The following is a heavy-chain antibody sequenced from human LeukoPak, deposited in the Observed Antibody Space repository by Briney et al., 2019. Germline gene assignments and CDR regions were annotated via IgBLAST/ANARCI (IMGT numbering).Heavy chain of an antibody. CDR2: IKRNTDGGTT. Sequence: GGSLRLSCAGSGFTFSKVWMSWVRQAPGKGLEWVGRIKRNTDGGTTDYAPPVNGRFAISRDDSKNTLYLQMNSLKTADTAVYYCTAASEVLLWYGDVNFDYWGQGALVTVSS. D-gene: IGHD3-10*01. V-gene: IGHV3-15*01. CDR1: GFTFSKVW. J-gene: IGHJ4*02. CDR3: TAASEVLLWYGDVNFDY.